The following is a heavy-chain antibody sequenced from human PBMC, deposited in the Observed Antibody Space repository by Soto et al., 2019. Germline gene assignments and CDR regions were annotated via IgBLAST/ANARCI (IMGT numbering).Heavy chain of an antibody. V-gene: IGHV3-23*01. J-gene: IGHJ2*01. CDR2: ISGSGGST. CDR3: AKDLIHFFFFQAEDGIRDTVPVSAFLLNRSSDL. D-gene: IGHD3-3*02. Sequence: GPGLEWVSAISGSGGSTYYADSVKGRFTISRDNSKNTLYLQMTSLRAEATALYHCAKDLIHFFFFQAEDGIRDTVPVSAFLLNRSSDL.